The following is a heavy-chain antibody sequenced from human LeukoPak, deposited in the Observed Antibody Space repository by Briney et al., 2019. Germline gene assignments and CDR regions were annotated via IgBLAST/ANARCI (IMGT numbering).Heavy chain of an antibody. V-gene: IGHV4-4*07. D-gene: IGHD2-2*01. Sequence: PSETLSLTCTVSGGSISSYYWSWIRQPAGKGLEWIGRIYTSGSTNYNPSLKSRVTISVDTSKNQFSLKLSSVTAADTAVYYCARETLGYCSSTSCHYYYYYMDVWGKGTTVTVSS. CDR1: GGSISSYY. CDR2: IYTSGST. CDR3: ARETLGYCSSTSCHYYYYYMDV. J-gene: IGHJ6*03.